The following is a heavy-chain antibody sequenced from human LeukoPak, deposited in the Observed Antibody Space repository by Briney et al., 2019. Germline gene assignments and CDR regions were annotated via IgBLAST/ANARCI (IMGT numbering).Heavy chain of an antibody. Sequence: GGSLRLSCEASGFTFSNYWMSWVRQAPGKGLEWVANIKQDGSEKNYVDSVKGRFTISRDNAKNSLYLQMNSLRAEDTAVYYCARQYNTASIYYYYYYMDVWGKGTTVTISS. CDR2: IKQDGSEK. V-gene: IGHV3-7*03. CDR1: GFTFSNYW. J-gene: IGHJ6*03. CDR3: ARQYNTASIYYYYYYMDV. D-gene: IGHD5-18*01.